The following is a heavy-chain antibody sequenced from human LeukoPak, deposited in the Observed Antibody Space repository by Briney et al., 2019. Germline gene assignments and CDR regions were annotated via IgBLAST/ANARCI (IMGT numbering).Heavy chain of an antibody. CDR3: ARDRYDYSNYYYYYMDV. CDR2: ISSSSSYI. D-gene: IGHD4-11*01. V-gene: IGHV3-21*01. Sequence: PGGSLRLSCAASGLTFSSYSMNWVRQAPGKGLEWVSSISSSSSYIYYADSVKGRFTISRDNAKNSLYLQMNSLRAEDTAVYYCARDRYDYSNYYYYYMDVWGKGTTVTVSS. J-gene: IGHJ6*03. CDR1: GLTFSSYS.